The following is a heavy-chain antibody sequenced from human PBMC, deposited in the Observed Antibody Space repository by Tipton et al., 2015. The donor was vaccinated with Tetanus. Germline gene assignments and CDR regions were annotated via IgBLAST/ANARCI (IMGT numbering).Heavy chain of an antibody. Sequence: QVQLVQSGPEVKSPGASVKVSCKASGYTFSTYGISWVRQAPGQGLEWMGWISAYNGNTKYAQKVQGRLTMTTDRSTSTAYMELRSLRSDDTAVYYCARDRGILRYFDTCDYWGQGTLVSVSS. CDR3: ARDRGILRYFDTCDY. CDR1: GYTFSTYG. D-gene: IGHD3-9*01. V-gene: IGHV1-18*01. J-gene: IGHJ4*02. CDR2: ISAYNGNT.